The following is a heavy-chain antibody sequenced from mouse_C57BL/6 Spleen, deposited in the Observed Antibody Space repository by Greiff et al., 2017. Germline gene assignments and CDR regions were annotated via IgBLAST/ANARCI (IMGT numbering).Heavy chain of an antibody. CDR3: AREGSSMGNYGGWFAY. Sequence: VQLQESGPGLVAPSQSLSITCTVSGFSLTSYGVHWVRQPPGKGLEWLVVIWSDGSTTYNSALKSRLSISKDNSKSQVFLKMNSLQTDDTAMYYCAREGSSMGNYGGWFAYWGQGTLVTVSA. V-gene: IGHV2-6*03. J-gene: IGHJ3*01. CDR2: IWSDGST. CDR1: GFSLTSYG. D-gene: IGHD2-1*01.